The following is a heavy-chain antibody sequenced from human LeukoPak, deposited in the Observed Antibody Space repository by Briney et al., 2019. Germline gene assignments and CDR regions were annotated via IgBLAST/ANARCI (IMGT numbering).Heavy chain of an antibody. CDR2: INWNGGST. D-gene: IGHD3-22*01. V-gene: IGHV3-20*04. J-gene: IGHJ3*02. CDR1: GFTLDDYG. Sequence: GGSLRLSCAASGFTLDDYGMSWVRQAPGKGLEWVSGINWNGGSTGYADSVKGRFTISRDNAKNSLYLQMNSLRAEDTALYYCARARRITMIVVDAFDIWGQGTMVTVSS. CDR3: ARARRITMIVVDAFDI.